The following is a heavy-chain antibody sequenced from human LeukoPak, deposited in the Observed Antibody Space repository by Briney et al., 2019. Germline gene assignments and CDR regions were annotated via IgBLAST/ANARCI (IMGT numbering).Heavy chain of an antibody. CDR3: AKDDYYDNSGHQI. J-gene: IGHJ3*02. V-gene: IGHV4-4*07. CDR1: GASISSYF. D-gene: IGHD3-22*01. CDR2: IYTSGST. Sequence: SETLSLTCTVSGASISSYFWSWIRQPAGKGLEWIGRIYTSGSTNYNPSLKSRVTMSLDTSKNQFSLKLSSVTAADTAMYYCAKDDYYDNSGHQIWGQGTMVTVSS.